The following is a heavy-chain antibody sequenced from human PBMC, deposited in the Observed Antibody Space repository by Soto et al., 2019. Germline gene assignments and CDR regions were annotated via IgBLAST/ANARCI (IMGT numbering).Heavy chain of an antibody. D-gene: IGHD3-10*01. V-gene: IGHV2-70*01. J-gene: IGHJ6*02. CDR2: IDWDDDR. Sequence: SGPTLVNPTQTLTLTCTFSGFSLSTSGMCVSWIRQPPGKALEWLALIDWDDDRYYSTSLKTRLTISKDTSKNQVVLTMTNMDPVDTATYYCARINSMVRGVKYGMVVWGQGTTVTVSS. CDR3: ARINSMVRGVKYGMVV. CDR1: GFSLSTSGMC.